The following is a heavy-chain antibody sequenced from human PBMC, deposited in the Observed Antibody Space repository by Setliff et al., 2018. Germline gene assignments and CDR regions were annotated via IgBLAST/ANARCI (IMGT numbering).Heavy chain of an antibody. CDR3: ARLTFGSGSFYFNY. Sequence: SETLSLTCSVSGGSISSGSYYWSWIRQPAGKGLEWIGQIFTNGVTTYNPSLMSRLTISLDTSKNHFSLKLSSVTAADTAVYYCARLTFGSGSFYFNYRGQGTLVTVSS. J-gene: IGHJ4*02. CDR2: IFTNGVT. V-gene: IGHV4-61*09. CDR1: GGSISSGSYY. D-gene: IGHD3-10*01.